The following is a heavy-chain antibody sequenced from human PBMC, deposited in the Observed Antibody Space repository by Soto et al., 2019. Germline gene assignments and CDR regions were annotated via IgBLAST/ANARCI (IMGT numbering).Heavy chain of an antibody. V-gene: IGHV3-30*18. D-gene: IGHD6-19*01. Sequence: ESGGGVVQPGRSLRLSCAASGFTFNNYGMHWVRQAPGKGLEWVALISYDGSNTYYADSVKGRFTVSRDNSKNTLYLQMNSLRTEDTAVYYCAKEYGSGWPFDYWGQGTLVAVSS. CDR1: GFTFNNYG. CDR3: AKEYGSGWPFDY. CDR2: ISYDGSNT. J-gene: IGHJ4*02.